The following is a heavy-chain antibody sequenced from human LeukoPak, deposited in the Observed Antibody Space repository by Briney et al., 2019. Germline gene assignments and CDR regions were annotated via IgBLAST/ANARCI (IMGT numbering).Heavy chain of an antibody. V-gene: IGHV4-59*08. CDR2: IYYSGST. D-gene: IGHD6-13*01. CDR1: GGSISSYY. CDR3: ARHQNLAAAGTGGWFDP. J-gene: IGHJ5*02. Sequence: SETLSLTCTVSGGSISSYYWSWIRQPPGKGLEWMGYIYYSGSTNYNPSLKSRVTISVDTSKNQFSLKLSSVTAADTAVYYCARHQNLAAAGTGGWFDPWGQGTLVTVSS.